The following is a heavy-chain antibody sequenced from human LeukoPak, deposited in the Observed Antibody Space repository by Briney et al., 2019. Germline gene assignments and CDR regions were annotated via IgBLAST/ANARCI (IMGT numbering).Heavy chain of an antibody. CDR1: GFTFSNAW. D-gene: IGHD3-10*01. Sequence: KSGGSLRLSCAASGFTFSNAWMSWVRQAPGKGLEWVGRIKSKTDGGTTDYAAPVKGRFTISRDDSKNTLYLQMNSLKTEDTAVYYCTTGFLLWFGEPDYWGQGTLVTVSS. J-gene: IGHJ4*02. CDR2: IKSKTDGGTT. V-gene: IGHV3-15*01. CDR3: TTGFLLWFGEPDY.